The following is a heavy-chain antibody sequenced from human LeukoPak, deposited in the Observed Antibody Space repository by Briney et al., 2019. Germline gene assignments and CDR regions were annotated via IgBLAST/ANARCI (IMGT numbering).Heavy chain of an antibody. CDR3: ARVFYDSSGYYSKPRFDY. CDR1: GYTFTGYY. Sequence: ASVKVSFKASGYTFTGYYMHWVRQAPGQGLEWMGWINPNSGGTNYAQKFQGRVTMTRDTSISTAYMELSRLRSDDTAVYYCARVFYDSSGYYSKPRFDYWGQGTLVTVSS. J-gene: IGHJ4*02. V-gene: IGHV1-2*02. D-gene: IGHD3-22*01. CDR2: INPNSGGT.